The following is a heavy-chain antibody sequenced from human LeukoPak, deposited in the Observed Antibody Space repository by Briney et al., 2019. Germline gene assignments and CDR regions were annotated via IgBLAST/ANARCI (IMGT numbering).Heavy chain of an antibody. CDR1: VFTFISYI. V-gene: IGHV3-21*04. J-gene: IGHJ1*01. CDR3: AKSFGVVISKPLYFQH. Sequence: PGGSLRLSCAASVFTFISYIMNWIRQAPGKGLEWVSSIKSSRSYIYYADSVKCRFTISRDNAKNRLYLQMNRLRAEDTAVYYCAKSFGVVISKPLYFQHWGQGTLVTVSS. D-gene: IGHD3-3*01. CDR2: IKSSRSYI.